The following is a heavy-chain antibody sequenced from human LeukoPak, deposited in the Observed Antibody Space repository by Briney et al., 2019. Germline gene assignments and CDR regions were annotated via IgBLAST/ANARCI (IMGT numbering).Heavy chain of an antibody. D-gene: IGHD4-17*01. Sequence: PGGSLRLSCAASGFTFSSYSMNWVRQAPGKGLEWVSSISSSSSYIYYADSVKGRFPISRDNAKDSLYLQMNSLRAEDTAVYYCASIYGDYDGYWGQGTLVTVSS. CDR2: ISSSSSYI. J-gene: IGHJ4*02. V-gene: IGHV3-21*01. CDR3: ASIYGDYDGY. CDR1: GFTFSSYS.